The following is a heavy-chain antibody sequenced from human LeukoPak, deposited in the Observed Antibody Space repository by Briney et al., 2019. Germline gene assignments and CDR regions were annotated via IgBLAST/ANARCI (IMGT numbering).Heavy chain of an antibody. V-gene: IGHV3-23*01. CDR3: AKASSVLPNALDL. CDR1: GIRFDRYA. D-gene: IGHD4/OR15-4a*01. J-gene: IGHJ3*01. CDR2: ISYSGSSP. Sequence: GGSLRLSCAASGIRFDRYAMTWVRQAPGKGLEWVSVISYSGSSPYYGDSVKGRFTISRDNSKNTVYLQMNSLRDEDTALYYCAKASSVLPNALDLWGQGTMVTVSS.